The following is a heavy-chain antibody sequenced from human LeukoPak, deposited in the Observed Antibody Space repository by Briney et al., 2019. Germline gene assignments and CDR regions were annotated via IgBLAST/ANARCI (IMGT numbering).Heavy chain of an antibody. J-gene: IGHJ4*02. D-gene: IGHD3-3*01. CDR1: GYTFTNYG. CDR3: VREGSTIYNFDH. V-gene: IGHV1-18*01. Sequence: ASVKVSCKTSGYTFTNYGISWVRQAPGQGLEWMGCITTHSGKTNYAETLQGRVTMTTDAFTNTAYMDLRSLRSDDTAVYFCVREGSTIYNFDHWGQGTLVTVSS. CDR2: ITTHSGKT.